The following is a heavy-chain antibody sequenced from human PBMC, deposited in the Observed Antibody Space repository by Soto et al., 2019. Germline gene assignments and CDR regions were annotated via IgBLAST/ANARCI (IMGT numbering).Heavy chain of an antibody. D-gene: IGHD6-19*01. J-gene: IGHJ4*02. CDR1: GYSFTNYW. V-gene: IGHV5-51*01. CDR2: ISHGESYA. CDR3: ATLPPRSSSAEGIDY. Sequence: GESLKISCKGSGYSFTNYWICWVRQLPGKGPEWMGIISHGESYARYSPSTQRQVTSSADKCISTGYLHWSKMNASDTAVYYCATLPPRSSSAEGIDYCGQGTLVTVSS.